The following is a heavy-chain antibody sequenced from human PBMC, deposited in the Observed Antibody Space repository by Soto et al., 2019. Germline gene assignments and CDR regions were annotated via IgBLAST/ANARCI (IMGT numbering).Heavy chain of an antibody. J-gene: IGHJ4*02. CDR3: AKDASCYSCGA. CDR2: IRYGGST. Sequence: HLQLQESGPGLVKPSETLSLTCAVSGGSISSSNFYWGWFRQPPGKGLVWIGSIRYGGSTYYSPSLESRVTLSVDTSKNQFSLNVSSVTAADTAVYYCAKDASCYSCGAWGQGALVTVSS. V-gene: IGHV4-39*01. D-gene: IGHD2-15*01. CDR1: GGSISSSNFY.